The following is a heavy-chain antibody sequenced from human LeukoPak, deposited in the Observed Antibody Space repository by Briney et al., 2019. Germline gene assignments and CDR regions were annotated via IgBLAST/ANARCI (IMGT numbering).Heavy chain of an antibody. Sequence: GGSLRLSRAASGFTFSDYYMSWIRQAPGKGLEWVSYISSSGSTIYYADSVKGRFTISRDNAKNSLYLQMNSLRAEDTAVYYCARAKAGIAAADWFDPWGQGTLVTVSS. D-gene: IGHD6-13*01. J-gene: IGHJ5*02. CDR1: GFTFSDYY. V-gene: IGHV3-11*01. CDR3: ARAKAGIAAADWFDP. CDR2: ISSSGSTI.